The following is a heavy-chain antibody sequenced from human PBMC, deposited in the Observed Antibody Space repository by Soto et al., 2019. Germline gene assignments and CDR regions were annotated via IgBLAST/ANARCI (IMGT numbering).Heavy chain of an antibody. D-gene: IGHD3-3*01. V-gene: IGHV3-66*01. CDR2: VYSNGAT. CDR1: GFTVTSSY. CDR3: ARDSRLRSVGDY. J-gene: IGHJ4*02. Sequence: EVLLVESGGGLVQPGGSLRLSCAASGFTVTSSYMSWVRQAPGKGLECVSLVYSNGATYYADSVKGRFTISRDTFRNTLDLQMNSLRAEDTAVYYCARDSRLRSVGDYWGQGTLATVSS.